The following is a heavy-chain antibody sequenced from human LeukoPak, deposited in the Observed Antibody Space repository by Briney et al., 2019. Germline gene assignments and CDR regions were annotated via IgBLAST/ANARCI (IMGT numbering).Heavy chain of an antibody. J-gene: IGHJ6*03. V-gene: IGHV1-8*01. CDR1: GYTFSDYD. Sequence: ASVKVSCKASGYTFSDYDVNWVGQAPGQGLEWMGWMNPTSGDTGYAQKFQGRVTMTRSMSKNTAYMELSRLRSEDTAVYFCARVVMKAFYYYYMDVWGKGTT. CDR2: MNPTSGDT. CDR3: ARVVMKAFYYYYMDV. D-gene: IGHD2-21*01.